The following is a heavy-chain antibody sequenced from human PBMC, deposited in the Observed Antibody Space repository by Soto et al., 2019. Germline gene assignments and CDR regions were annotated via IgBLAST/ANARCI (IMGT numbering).Heavy chain of an antibody. J-gene: IGHJ4*02. CDR3: ARLTGAPDY. CDR1: GGSISRSGYS. D-gene: IGHD7-27*01. Sequence: QVQLQESGSGLVKPSQTLSLTCAVSGGSISRSGYSWSWIRQPPGKGLEWIGYISHSVGIYYNPSLKSRVTISVDGSKNQFSLKLNSVSAADTAVYFCARLTGAPDYWGQGILVTVSS. CDR2: ISHSVGI. V-gene: IGHV4-30-2*01.